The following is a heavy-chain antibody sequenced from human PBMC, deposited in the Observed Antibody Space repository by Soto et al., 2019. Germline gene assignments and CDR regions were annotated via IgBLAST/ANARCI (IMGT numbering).Heavy chain of an antibody. CDR2: IIPIFGTA. V-gene: IGHV1-69*01. CDR3: ARAIVGPTTTGWLDT. Sequence: KISCKGSGYSFTSYWISWVRQAPGQGLEWMGGIIPIFGTANYAQKFQGRVTITADESTSTAYMELSSLRFEDTAVYYCARAIVGPTTTGWLDTWGQGTLVTVSS. J-gene: IGHJ5*02. CDR1: GYSFTSYW. D-gene: IGHD1-26*01.